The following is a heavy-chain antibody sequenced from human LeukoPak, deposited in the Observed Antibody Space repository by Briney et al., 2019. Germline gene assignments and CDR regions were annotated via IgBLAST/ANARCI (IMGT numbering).Heavy chain of an antibody. V-gene: IGHV4-39*07. CDR2: IYYTGST. CDR1: GGSITSSAYY. D-gene: IGHD6-6*01. J-gene: IGHJ5*02. Sequence: PSETLSLTCTVSGGSITSSAYYWGWIRQPPGKGLEWIGTIYYTGSTYYNPSLKSRVTISVDTSKNQFSLKLSSVTAADTAVYYCARVYSSSSFWFDPWGQGTLVTVSS. CDR3: ARVYSSSSFWFDP.